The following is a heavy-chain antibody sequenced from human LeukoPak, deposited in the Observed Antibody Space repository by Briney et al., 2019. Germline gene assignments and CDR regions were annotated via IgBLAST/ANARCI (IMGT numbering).Heavy chain of an antibody. CDR3: AKARIRGYSYGALDY. D-gene: IGHD5-18*01. CDR2: ISYDGSNK. J-gene: IGHJ4*02. Sequence: PGGSLRLSCAASGFTFSYYGMHWVRQAPGKGLEWVAVISYDGSNKCYADSVKGRFTISRDNSKNTLYLQMNSLRAEDTAVYYCAKARIRGYSYGALDYWGQGTLVTVSS. CDR1: GFTFSYYG. V-gene: IGHV3-30*18.